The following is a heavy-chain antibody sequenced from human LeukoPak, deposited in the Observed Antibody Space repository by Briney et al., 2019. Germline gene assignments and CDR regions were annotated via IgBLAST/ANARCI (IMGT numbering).Heavy chain of an antibody. V-gene: IGHV3-30-3*01. CDR2: ISYDGSTK. D-gene: IGHD6-19*01. J-gene: IGHJ4*02. CDR3: ARELIAVAGCFDY. Sequence: GALRLSCAASGFTFSSYAMHWVRQAPGKGLEGVAVISYDGSTKYYADSVKGRLTISRDNSKNTLYLQMNSLRAEDTAVYYCARELIAVAGCFDYWGQGTLVTVSS. CDR1: GFTFSSYA.